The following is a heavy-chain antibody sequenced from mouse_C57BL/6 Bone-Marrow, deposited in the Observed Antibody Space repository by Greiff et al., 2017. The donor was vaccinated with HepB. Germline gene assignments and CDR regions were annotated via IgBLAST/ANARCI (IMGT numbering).Heavy chain of an antibody. CDR1: GYTFTDYY. D-gene: IGHD1-3*01. J-gene: IGHJ3*01. CDR3: ARELLFDY. V-gene: IGHV1-26*01. Sequence: EVQLQQSGPELVKPGASVKISCKASGYTFTDYYMNWVKQSHGKSLEWIGDINPNNGGTSYNQKFKGKATLIVDKSSSTAYMELRSLTSEDSAVYYCARELLFDYWGQGTLVTVSA. CDR2: INPNNGGT.